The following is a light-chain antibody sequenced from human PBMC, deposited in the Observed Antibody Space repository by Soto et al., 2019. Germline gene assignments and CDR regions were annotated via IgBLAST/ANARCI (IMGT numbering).Light chain of an antibody. V-gene: IGLV2-14*01. J-gene: IGLJ1*01. CDR3: ASYTTDTTRL. CDR1: NNDVGRYSY. Sequence: QSVLTQPASVSGTPGQSITITCTGSNNDVGRYSYVSWYQQYPGKTPKLIIYEVRLRPSGISDRFSGSKSGITASLTISGLQPEDEADYHCASYTTDTTRLFGTGTKVTVL. CDR2: EVR.